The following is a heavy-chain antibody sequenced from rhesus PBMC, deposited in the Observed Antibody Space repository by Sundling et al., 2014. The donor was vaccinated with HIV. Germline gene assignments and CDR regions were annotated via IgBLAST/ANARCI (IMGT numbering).Heavy chain of an antibody. CDR1: GFSITSSYYY. CDR2: ITYSGST. J-gene: IGHJ4*01. D-gene: IGHD6-25*01. Sequence: QVQLQESGPGLVKASETLSLTCAVSGFSITSSYYYWNWIRQSPGKGLEWIGYITYSGSTTYNPSLKNRVTISRDTSRNQFSLQLTSLTAADSALYFCAREDRQLETFDYWGQGALVTVST. CDR3: AREDRQLETFDY. V-gene: IGHV4-122*02.